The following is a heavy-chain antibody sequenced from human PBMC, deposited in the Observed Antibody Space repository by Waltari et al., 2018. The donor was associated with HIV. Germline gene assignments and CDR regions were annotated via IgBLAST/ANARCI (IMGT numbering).Heavy chain of an antibody. Sequence: VQLVESGGGLVQPGGSLRLSCAASGFPFTTPWVPWVRQAPGKGLVWVSRIKPDGTDTRYADSVKGRFTISRDNAKNTVYLQVNSLRGEDTSVYYCARGKDCGGGTCDGYHYYGMDVWGQGTTVTVSS. CDR3: ARGKDCGGGTCDGYHYYGMDV. V-gene: IGHV3-74*01. CDR1: GFPFTTPW. CDR2: IKPDGTDT. D-gene: IGHD2-15*01. J-gene: IGHJ6*02.